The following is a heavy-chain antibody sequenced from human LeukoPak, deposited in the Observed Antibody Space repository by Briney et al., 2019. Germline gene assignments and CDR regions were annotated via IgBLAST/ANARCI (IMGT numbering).Heavy chain of an antibody. V-gene: IGHV1-8*01. Sequence: ASVKVSCKASGYTFTSYDINWVRPATGQGLEWMGWMNPNSGNTGYAQKFQGRVTMTRNTSISTAYMELNSLRSEDTAVYYCARGRPKPGLWFRSDPWGQGTLVTVSS. CDR2: MNPNSGNT. CDR3: ARGRPKPGLWFRSDP. CDR1: GYTFTSYD. D-gene: IGHD3-10*01. J-gene: IGHJ5*02.